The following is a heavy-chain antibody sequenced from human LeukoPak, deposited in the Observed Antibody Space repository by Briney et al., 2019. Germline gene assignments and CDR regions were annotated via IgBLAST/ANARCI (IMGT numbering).Heavy chain of an antibody. D-gene: IGHD6-19*01. CDR1: GGSINNYY. CDR2: IYTTGST. J-gene: IGHJ4*02. V-gene: IGHV4-4*07. Sequence: SSETLSLTCTVSGGSINNYYWSWIRQPAGKGLEWIGRIYTTGSTNYNPSLKSRVTMSVDTSKNQFSLKLTSVTAADTAVYYCARDRSSAVAGYHFHNWGQGALVTVSS. CDR3: ARDRSSAVAGYHFHN.